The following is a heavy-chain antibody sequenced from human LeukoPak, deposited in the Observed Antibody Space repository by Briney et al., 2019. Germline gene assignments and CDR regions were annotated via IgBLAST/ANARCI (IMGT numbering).Heavy chain of an antibody. V-gene: IGHV1-18*01. CDR2: ISPYNGNT. J-gene: IGHJ4*02. Sequence: GASVKVSCKASGYTFSTYGISWVRQAPGQGLEWMGWISPYNGNTNSAQKLQGRVTMTKDTSTSTAYMELRSLRSDDTAVYYCARAPYYDRSGERTFDYWGQGTLVTVSS. D-gene: IGHD3-22*01. CDR1: GYTFSTYG. CDR3: ARAPYYDRSGERTFDY.